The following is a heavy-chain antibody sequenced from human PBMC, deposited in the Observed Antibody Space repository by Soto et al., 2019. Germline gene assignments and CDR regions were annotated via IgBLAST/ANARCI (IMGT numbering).Heavy chain of an antibody. J-gene: IGHJ4*02. CDR1: GFTFSSYA. D-gene: IGHD3-16*02. CDR2: ISGSGGST. CDR3: AKQHTYYDYIWGSYRWSYFDY. Sequence: GGSLRLSCAASGFTFSSYAMSWVRQAPGKGLEWVSAISGSGGSTYYADSAKGRFTISRDNSKNTLYLQMNSLRAEDTAVYYCAKQHTYYDYIWGSYRWSYFDYWGQGTLVTVSS. V-gene: IGHV3-23*01.